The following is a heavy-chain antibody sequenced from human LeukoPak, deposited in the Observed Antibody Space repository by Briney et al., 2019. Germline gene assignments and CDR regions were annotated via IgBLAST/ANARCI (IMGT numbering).Heavy chain of an antibody. V-gene: IGHV5-51*01. CDR1: GYSFTSFW. Sequence: GVSLKISCQGSGYSFTSFWIAWVRQMRGKGLEWIGIIYPGDSDTRYSPSFEGQVTFSADKSISTAYLQWSSLKASDTAMYYCARGRYSGTYLSYFDYWAQGTLVTVSS. CDR3: ARGRYSGTYLSYFDY. D-gene: IGHD1-26*01. J-gene: IGHJ4*02. CDR2: IYPGDSDT.